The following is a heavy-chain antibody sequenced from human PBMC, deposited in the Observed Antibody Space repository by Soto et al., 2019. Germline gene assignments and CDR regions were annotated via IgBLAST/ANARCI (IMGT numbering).Heavy chain of an antibody. CDR3: AKDREYCGGDCYLPHGMDV. CDR1: GFTFSSYG. V-gene: IGHV3-30*18. D-gene: IGHD2-21*02. CDR2: ISYDGSNK. Sequence: GGSLRLSCAASGFTFSSYGRHWVRQAPGKGLEWVAVISYDGSNKYYADSVKGRFTISRDNSKNTLYLQMNSLRAEDTAVYYCAKDREYCGGDCYLPHGMDVWGQRTTVTVSS. J-gene: IGHJ6*02.